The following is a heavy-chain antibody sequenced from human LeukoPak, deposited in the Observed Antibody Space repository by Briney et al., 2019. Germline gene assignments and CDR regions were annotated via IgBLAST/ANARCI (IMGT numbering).Heavy chain of an antibody. CDR3: AKDLVSGSWFDP. CDR1: GFTFSSYG. CDR2: ISYDGSNK. V-gene: IGHV3-30*18. D-gene: IGHD3-10*01. J-gene: IGHJ5*02. Sequence: GGSLRLSCAASGFTFSSYGMHWVRQAPGKGLEWVAVISYDGSNKYYADSVKGRFTISRDNSKNTLYLQMNSLRAEDTAVYYCAKDLVSGSWFDPWGQGTLVTASS.